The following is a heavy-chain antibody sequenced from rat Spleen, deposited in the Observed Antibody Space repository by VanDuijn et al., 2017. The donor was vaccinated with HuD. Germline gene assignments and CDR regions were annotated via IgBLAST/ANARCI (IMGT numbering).Heavy chain of an antibody. J-gene: IGHJ3*01. D-gene: IGHD1-2*01. Sequence: EVQLVESDGGLVQPGRSLKVSCAASGFTFSDYYMAWVRQAPTKGLEWVATFSYDGSTTYYRDSVKGRFTISRDNAKSTLYLQMDSLRSEDTATYYCARQRASSYIGGNWFAYWGQGTLVTVSS. V-gene: IGHV5-29*01. CDR3: ARQRASSYIGGNWFAY. CDR2: FSYDGSTT. CDR1: GFTFSDYY.